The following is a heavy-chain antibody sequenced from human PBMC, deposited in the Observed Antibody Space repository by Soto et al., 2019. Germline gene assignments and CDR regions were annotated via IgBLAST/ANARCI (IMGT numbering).Heavy chain of an antibody. V-gene: IGHV3-33*01. CDR1: GFTFSSYG. CDR2: IWYDGSNK. CDR3: ASGKSFFDD. J-gene: IGHJ4*02. D-gene: IGHD3-16*02. Sequence: GGSLRLSCAASGFTFSSYGMHWVRQAPGKGLEWVAVIWYDGSNKYYADSVKGRFTISRDNSKNTLYLQMNSLRAEDTAVYYCASGKSFFDDWGQGTLVTVDS.